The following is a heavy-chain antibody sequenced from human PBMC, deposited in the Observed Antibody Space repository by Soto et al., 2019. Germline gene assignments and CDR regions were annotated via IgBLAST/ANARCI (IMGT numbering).Heavy chain of an antibody. Sequence: SETLSLTCTVAGGSISSYYWSWIRQPAGKGLEWIGRIYTSGSTNYNPSLKSRVTMSVDTSKNQFSLKLSSVTAADTAVYYCARGYYGGNSQPFDYWGQGTLVTVSS. D-gene: IGHD4-17*01. CDR3: ARGYYGGNSQPFDY. J-gene: IGHJ4*02. CDR1: GGSISSYY. V-gene: IGHV4-4*07. CDR2: IYTSGST.